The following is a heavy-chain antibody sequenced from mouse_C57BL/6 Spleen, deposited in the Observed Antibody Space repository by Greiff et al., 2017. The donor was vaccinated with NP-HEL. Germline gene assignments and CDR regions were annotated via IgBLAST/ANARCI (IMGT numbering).Heavy chain of an antibody. J-gene: IGHJ2*01. CDR3: ARRGVYYGNVFDY. CDR1: GFSLSTSGMG. V-gene: IGHV8-12*01. Sequence: QVTLKECGPGILQSSQTLSLTCSFSGFSLSTSGMGVSWIRQPSGKGLEWLAHIYWDDDKRYNPSLKSRLTISKDTSRNQVFLKITSVDTADTATYYCARRGVYYGNVFDYWGQGTTLTVSS. D-gene: IGHD2-1*01. CDR2: IYWDDDK.